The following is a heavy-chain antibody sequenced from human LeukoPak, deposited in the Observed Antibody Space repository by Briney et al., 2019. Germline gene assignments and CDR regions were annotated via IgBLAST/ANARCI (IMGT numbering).Heavy chain of an antibody. D-gene: IGHD5-18*01. CDR1: GGSVSSSGYY. Sequence: SETLSLTCIVSGGSVSSSGYYWGWIRQPPGRGLEWIGSVYYKGNTYYIPSLKSRLTISVDTSKNQFSLKLSSVTAADTAVYYCAREVDTARVPGWYFDYWGQGTLVTASS. CDR2: VYYKGNT. J-gene: IGHJ4*02. CDR3: AREVDTARVPGWYFDY. V-gene: IGHV4-39*07.